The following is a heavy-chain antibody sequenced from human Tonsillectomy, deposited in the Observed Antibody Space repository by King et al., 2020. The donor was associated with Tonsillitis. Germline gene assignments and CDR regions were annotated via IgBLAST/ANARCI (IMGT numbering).Heavy chain of an antibody. J-gene: IGHJ4*02. D-gene: IGHD1-1*01. V-gene: IGHV3-9*01. CDR2: ISWKIGNI. CDR3: AKDRTGFFEY. CDR1: GFIFDDYA. Sequence: VQLVESGGGLEQPGRSLRLSCAAFGFIFDDYAMHWVRPAPGKGLAWVSGISWKIGNIGDAGSGKGRFIISRDNAKNLLYLQMNSLRDEDTALYYCAKDRTGFFEYWGQGTLVTVSS.